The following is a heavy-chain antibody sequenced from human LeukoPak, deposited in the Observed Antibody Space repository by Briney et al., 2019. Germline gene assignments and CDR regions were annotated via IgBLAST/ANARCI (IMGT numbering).Heavy chain of an antibody. CDR2: IYYSGST. V-gene: IGHV4-39*01. CDR3: ARQEAPDIVVVPSGFDP. J-gene: IGHJ5*02. D-gene: IGHD2-2*01. Sequence: SETLSLTCTVSGGSISSSSYYWGWIRQPPGKGLEWIGSIYYSGSTYYNPSLRSRVTISVDTSKNQFSLKLSSVTAADTAVYYCARQEAPDIVVVPSGFDPWGQGTLVTVSS. CDR1: GGSISSSSYY.